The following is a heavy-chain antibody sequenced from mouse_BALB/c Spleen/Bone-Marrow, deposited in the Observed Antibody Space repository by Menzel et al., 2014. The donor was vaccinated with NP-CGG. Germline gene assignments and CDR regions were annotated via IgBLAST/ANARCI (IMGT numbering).Heavy chain of an antibody. Sequence: QVQLQQSGAELVKPGASVKLSCKASGYTFTSYYMYWVKQRPGQGLEWIGGINPSNGGTNFNEKFKSKATLTVDKSSSTAYMQLSSLTSEDSAVYYCTRYGYDPLYAMGYWGQGTSVTVSS. CDR1: GYTFTSYY. CDR3: TRYGYDPLYAMGY. J-gene: IGHJ4*01. D-gene: IGHD2-3*01. CDR2: INPSNGGT. V-gene: IGHV1S81*02.